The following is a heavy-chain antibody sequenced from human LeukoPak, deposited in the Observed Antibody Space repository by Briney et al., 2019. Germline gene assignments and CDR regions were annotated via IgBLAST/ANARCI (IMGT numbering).Heavy chain of an antibody. CDR1: GFTFGNYW. J-gene: IGHJ4*02. V-gene: IGHV3-7*01. Sequence: PGGSLRLSCAASGFTFGNYWMSWVRQTPGKGLAWVANIKEDGSQIYYVDSVRGRFTISRDNAKNSVYLQMNSLRAEDTAVYYCARDLRYSSSSPLDYWGQGTLVTVSS. D-gene: IGHD6-13*01. CDR3: ARDLRYSSSSPLDY. CDR2: IKEDGSQI.